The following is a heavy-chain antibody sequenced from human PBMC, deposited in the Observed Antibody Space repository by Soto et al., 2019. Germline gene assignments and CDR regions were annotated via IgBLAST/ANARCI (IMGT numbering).Heavy chain of an antibody. CDR1: GDTFNFYS. CDR2: VNPIVSMS. V-gene: IGHV1-69*02. CDR3: ASSYGSGYRAFDY. J-gene: IGHJ4*02. D-gene: IGHD3-10*01. Sequence: QVQLVQSGAEVKRPGSSVKVSCKASGDTFNFYSINWVRQAPGLGLEWMGRVNPIVSMSNYAQKVQGRVTITDDKSTSTAYMELSSLRSEDTAIYYCASSYGSGYRAFDYWGQGALVTVSS.